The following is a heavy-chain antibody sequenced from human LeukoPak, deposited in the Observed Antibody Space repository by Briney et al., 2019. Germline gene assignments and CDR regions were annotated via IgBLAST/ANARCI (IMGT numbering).Heavy chain of an antibody. CDR2: INHSGST. D-gene: IGHD1-26*01. Sequence: PSETLSLTCAVYGGSFSGYYWSWIRQPPGKGLEWIGEINHSGSTNYNPSLKSRATISVDTSKNQFSLKLSSVTAADTAVYYCASGGIVGAHDYWGQGTLVTVSS. V-gene: IGHV4-34*01. J-gene: IGHJ4*02. CDR3: ASGGIVGAHDY. CDR1: GGSFSGYY.